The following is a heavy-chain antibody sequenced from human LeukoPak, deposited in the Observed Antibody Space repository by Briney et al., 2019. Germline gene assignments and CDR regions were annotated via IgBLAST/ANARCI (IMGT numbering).Heavy chain of an antibody. CDR2: IWYDGSNK. CDR3: AKAPPIIAALGAFDI. D-gene: IGHD6-6*01. CDR1: GFTFSSYG. J-gene: IGHJ3*02. Sequence: PGGSLRLSCAASGFTFSSYGMHWVRQAPGKGLEWVAVIWYDGSNKYYADSVKGRFTISRDNSKNTLYLQMNSLRAEDTAVYYCAKAPPIIAALGAFDIWGQGTMVTVSS. V-gene: IGHV3-33*06.